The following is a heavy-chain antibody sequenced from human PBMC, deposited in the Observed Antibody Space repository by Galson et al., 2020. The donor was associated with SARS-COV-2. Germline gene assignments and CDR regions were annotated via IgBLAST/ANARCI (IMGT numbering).Heavy chain of an antibody. J-gene: IGHJ4*02. CDR3: AKGPNSYSTAWYVIDY. CDR2: ITWNSGSM. V-gene: IGHV3-9*01. D-gene: IGHD6-19*01. CDR1: GFTFDDYA. Sequence: GGSLRLSCAASGFTFDDYAMHWVRQAPGKGLEWVSTITWNSGSMDYADSVKGRFTISRDNAKNSLYLQMDSLRTEDTALYYCAKGPNSYSTAWYVIDYWGQGTLLTVSS.